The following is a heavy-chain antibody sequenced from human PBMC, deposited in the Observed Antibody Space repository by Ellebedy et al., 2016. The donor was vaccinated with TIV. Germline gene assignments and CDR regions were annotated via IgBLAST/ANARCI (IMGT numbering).Heavy chain of an antibody. D-gene: IGHD4-17*01. J-gene: IGHJ4*02. Sequence: GGSLRLXCAASGFTFSSHAMSWVRQAPGKGLEWVSAISGSGGSTYYADSVKGRFTISRDNSKNTLYLQMNSLRAEDAAVYYCAKEDYVPFFDYWGQGTLVTVSS. CDR3: AKEDYVPFFDY. V-gene: IGHV3-23*01. CDR1: GFTFSSHA. CDR2: ISGSGGST.